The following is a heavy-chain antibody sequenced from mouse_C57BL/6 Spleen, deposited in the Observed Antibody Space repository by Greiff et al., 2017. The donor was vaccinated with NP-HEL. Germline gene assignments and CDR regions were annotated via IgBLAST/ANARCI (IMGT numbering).Heavy chain of an antibody. J-gene: IGHJ4*01. CDR2: IYPFGSET. V-gene: IGHV1-52*01. CDR1: GYTFTRYW. Sequence: QVQLQQPGAELVRPGSSVKLSCKASGYTFTRYWMPLVKPRPIQGLEWVGNIYPFGSETHYNQKFKDKATLTVDKSSSTAYMQLSSLTSEDSAVYYCARTYGSSSYAMDDWGQGTSVTVSS. CDR3: ARTYGSSSYAMDD. D-gene: IGHD1-1*01.